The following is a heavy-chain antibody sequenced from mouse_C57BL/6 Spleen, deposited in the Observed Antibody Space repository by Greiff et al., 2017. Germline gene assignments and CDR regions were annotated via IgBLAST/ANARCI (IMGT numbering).Heavy chain of an antibody. CDR2: IDPEDGET. D-gene: IGHD2-4*01. V-gene: IGHV14-2*01. CDR3: ATIDYDYDEAMDY. J-gene: IGHJ4*01. Sequence: VQLQQSGAELVKPGASVKLSCTASGFNIKDYYMHWVKQRPEQGLEWIGRIDPEDGETKYAPKFQGKATMTADTSSNTAYLQLSSLTSEDTAVYYCATIDYDYDEAMDYWGQGTSVTVSS. CDR1: GFNIKDYY.